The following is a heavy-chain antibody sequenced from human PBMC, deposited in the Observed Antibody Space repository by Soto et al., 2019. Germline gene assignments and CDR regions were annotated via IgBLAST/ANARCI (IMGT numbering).Heavy chain of an antibody. D-gene: IGHD6-6*01. CDR1: GGSISSGGYY. V-gene: IGHV4-31*03. J-gene: IGHJ6*03. CDR3: ARDGGSSYPYYYYYMDV. CDR2: IYYSGST. Sequence: SETLSLTCTVSGGSISSGGYYWSWIRQHPGKGLEWIGYIYYSGSTYYNPSLKSRVTISVDTSKNQFSLKLSSVTAADTAVYYCARDGGSSYPYYYYYMDVWGKGTTVTVSS.